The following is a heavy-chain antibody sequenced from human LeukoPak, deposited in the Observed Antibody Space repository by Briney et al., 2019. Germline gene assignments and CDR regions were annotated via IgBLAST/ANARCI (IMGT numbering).Heavy chain of an antibody. CDR1: GGSISSSSYY. CDR3: AHERGSGWDAFDI. CDR2: IYYSGST. Sequence: SETLSLTCTVSGGSISSSSYYWGWIRQPPGKGLEWIGSIYYSGSTYYNPSLKSRVTISVDTSKNQFSLKLSSVTAADTAVYYCAHERGSGWDAFDIWGQGTMVTVSS. J-gene: IGHJ3*02. D-gene: IGHD6-19*01. V-gene: IGHV4-39*01.